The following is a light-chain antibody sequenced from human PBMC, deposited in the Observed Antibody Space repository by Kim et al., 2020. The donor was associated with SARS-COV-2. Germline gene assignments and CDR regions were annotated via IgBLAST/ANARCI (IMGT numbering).Light chain of an antibody. Sequence: ASVGDRVSITCRASQGIGTYLAWYQQRPGKVPKLLIYAASTLQGGVPSRFSGSGSGTDFTLTINSLQPEDFATYYCQQLNSYPQITFGGGTKVEI. CDR3: QQLNSYPQIT. J-gene: IGKJ4*01. CDR2: AAS. CDR1: QGIGTY. V-gene: IGKV1-9*01.